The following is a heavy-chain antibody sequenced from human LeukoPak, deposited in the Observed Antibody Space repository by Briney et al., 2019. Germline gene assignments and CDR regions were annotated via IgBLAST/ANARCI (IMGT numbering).Heavy chain of an antibody. V-gene: IGHV4-59*01. CDR2: IFYTGST. J-gene: IGHJ6*02. CDR1: GASISSYS. CDR3: ARVRPLEGGSYYFGMDV. Sequence: SKTLSLTCTVSGASISSYSWSWIRQSPGKGLEWIGYIFYTGSTNYGPSLKSRVTISVDTSKNQFSLRLSSVTAADTAVYYCARVRPLEGGSYYFGMDVWGQGTTVTVSS. D-gene: IGHD2-15*01.